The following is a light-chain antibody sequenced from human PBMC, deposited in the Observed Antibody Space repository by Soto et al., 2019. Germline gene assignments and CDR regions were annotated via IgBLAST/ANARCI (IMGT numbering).Light chain of an antibody. J-gene: IGKJ1*01. CDR2: GAS. CDR1: QSVSNN. Sequence: EIVMNQSPSTLSVSPGERGTLSCRASQSVSNNLAWYQQNPGQAPRLLIYGASTRATGIPARFSGSGSGTEFTLTISSLQSEDFAVYYCQQYDKWPWTFGQGTKV. V-gene: IGKV3-15*01. CDR3: QQYDKWPWT.